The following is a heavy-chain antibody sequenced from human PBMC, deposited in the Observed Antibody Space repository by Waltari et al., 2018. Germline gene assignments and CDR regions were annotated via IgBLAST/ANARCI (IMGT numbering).Heavy chain of an antibody. CDR3: ARDLLRYCTNGVCPIDY. D-gene: IGHD2-8*01. CDR2: IIPIFGTA. Sequence: QVQLVQSGAEVKKPGSSVKVSCKASGGTFRSYAISWVRQAPGQGLEWMGGIIPIFGTANYAQKFQGRVTITADESTSTAYMELSSLRSDDTAVYYCARDLLRYCTNGVCPIDYWGQGTLVTVSS. CDR1: GGTFRSYA. V-gene: IGHV1-69*01. J-gene: IGHJ4*02.